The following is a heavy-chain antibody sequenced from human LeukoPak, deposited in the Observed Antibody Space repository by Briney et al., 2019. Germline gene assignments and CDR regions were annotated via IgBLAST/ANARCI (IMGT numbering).Heavy chain of an antibody. V-gene: IGHV3-21*01. CDR3: ARSILTAGSYSGNYFDY. D-gene: IGHD1-26*01. J-gene: IGHJ4*02. CDR1: GFTFSSYS. Sequence: GGSLRLSCAASGFTFSSYSMNWVRQAPGKGLEWVSSISSSSSYIYYADSVKGRFTISRDNAKNSLYLQMNSLRAEDTAVYYCARSILTAGSYSGNYFDYWGQGTLVTISS. CDR2: ISSSSSYI.